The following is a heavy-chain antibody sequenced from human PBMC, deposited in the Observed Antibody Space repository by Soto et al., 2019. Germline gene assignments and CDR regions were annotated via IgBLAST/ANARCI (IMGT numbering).Heavy chain of an antibody. V-gene: IGHV3-23*01. CDR1: GFTFSSYA. D-gene: IGHD2-2*01. CDR3: AKMFGASCYFFVEPMDA. CDR2: ISGSGGST. J-gene: IGHJ6*02. Sequence: GGSLRLSCAASGFTFSSYAMSWVRQAPGKGLEWVSAISGSGGSTYYADSVKGRFTISRDNSKNTLYLQMNSLRAEDTAVYYCAKMFGASCYFFVEPMDAWGQGTMVTVSS.